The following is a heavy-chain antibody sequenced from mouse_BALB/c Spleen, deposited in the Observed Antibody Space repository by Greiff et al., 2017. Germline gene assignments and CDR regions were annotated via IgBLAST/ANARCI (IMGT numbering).Heavy chain of an antibody. J-gene: IGHJ2*01. CDR2: INPGSGGT. CDR1: GYAFTNYL. V-gene: IGHV1-54*01. D-gene: IGHD4-1*01. CDR3: ARSLTGRYFDY. Sequence: VQLQQSGAELVRPGTSVKVSCKASGYAFTNYLIEWVKQRPGQGLEWNGVINPGSGGTNYNEKFKGKATLTADKSSSTAYMQLSSLTSDDSAVYFCARSLTGRYFDYWGQGTTLTVSS.